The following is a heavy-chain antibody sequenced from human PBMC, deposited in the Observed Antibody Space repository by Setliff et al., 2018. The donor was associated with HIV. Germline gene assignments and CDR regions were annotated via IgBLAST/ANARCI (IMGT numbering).Heavy chain of an antibody. J-gene: IGHJ4*02. D-gene: IGHD3-22*01. CDR1: GGTFSNYA. V-gene: IGHV1-69*13. Sequence: ASVKVSCKASGGTFSNYAVSWVRQAPGQGLEWMGGIIPMFGTPNYAQKFQGRVTITADESTSTAYMELSSLTSEDTAVYYCARDTHYFDRRDYWGQGTLVTVSS. CDR3: ARDTHYFDRRDY. CDR2: IIPMFGTP.